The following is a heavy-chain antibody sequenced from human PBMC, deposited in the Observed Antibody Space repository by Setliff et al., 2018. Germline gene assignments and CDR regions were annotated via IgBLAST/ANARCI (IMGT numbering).Heavy chain of an antibody. CDR2: IITSTGKT. CDR3: ARDLDYQYYYDSSGRDAFDI. Sequence: ASVKVSCKASGYTFTNFGFHWLRQAPGQGLEWMAMIITSTGKTSYAQKFQGRVTVTTDTYTGTGYMELRSLRSDDTAVYYCARDLDYQYYYDSSGRDAFDIWGQGTMVTVSS. D-gene: IGHD3-22*01. CDR1: GYTFTNFG. V-gene: IGHV1-18*01. J-gene: IGHJ3*02.